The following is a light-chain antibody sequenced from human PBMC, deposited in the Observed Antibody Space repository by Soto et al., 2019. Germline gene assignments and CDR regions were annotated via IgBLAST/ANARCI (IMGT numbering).Light chain of an antibody. CDR3: SSWTSSTTQV. J-gene: IGLJ2*01. Sequence: QSALTQPASVSGSTGQSITISCTGTSSDVGGYNFVSWYQQHPGKAPKLMIFEVNNRPSGVSNRFSGSKSGNTASLTISGLQAEDEADYYCSSWTSSTTQVLGGGTKLTV. V-gene: IGLV2-14*01. CDR1: SSDVGGYNF. CDR2: EVN.